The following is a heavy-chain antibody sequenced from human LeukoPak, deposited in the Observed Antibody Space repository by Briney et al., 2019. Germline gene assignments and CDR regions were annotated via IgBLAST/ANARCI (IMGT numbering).Heavy chain of an antibody. Sequence: SVKVSCKASGGTFSSYAISWVRQAPGQGLEWMGGIIPIFGTANYAQKFQGRVSITTGESTSTAYMELSSLRSEDTAVYYCARGRGGYDRAFDYWGQGTLVTVSS. CDR2: IIPIFGTA. D-gene: IGHD5-12*01. CDR3: ARGRGGYDRAFDY. CDR1: GGTFSSYA. V-gene: IGHV1-69*05. J-gene: IGHJ4*02.